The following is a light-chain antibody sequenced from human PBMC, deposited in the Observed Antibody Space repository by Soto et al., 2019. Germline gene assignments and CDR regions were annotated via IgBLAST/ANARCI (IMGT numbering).Light chain of an antibody. CDR2: AAS. V-gene: IGKV3-11*01. CDR1: QSVISY. CDR3: QQSSNWPLT. Sequence: EIVLTQSPATLSLSPGDRATLSCRASQSVISYLGWYQQKPGQAPRLLIYAASKRHTGIPARFSGSGFGTDFTLTISSLEPEDFAVYYCQQSSNWPLTFGPGTKVDIK. J-gene: IGKJ3*01.